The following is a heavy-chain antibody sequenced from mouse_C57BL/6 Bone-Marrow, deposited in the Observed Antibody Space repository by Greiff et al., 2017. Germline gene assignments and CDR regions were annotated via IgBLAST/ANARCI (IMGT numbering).Heavy chain of an antibody. D-gene: IGHD1-1*01. CDR3: ARTPPITTVVARYWYFDV. CDR1: GYTFTSYW. Sequence: QVQLQQPGAELVKPGASVKMSCKASGYTFTSYWITWVKQRPGQGLEWIGDIYPGSGSTNYNEKFKSKATLTVDTSSSTASMQLSSLTAEDSAVYYCARTPPITTVVARYWYFDVWGTGTTVTVSS. J-gene: IGHJ1*03. V-gene: IGHV1-55*01. CDR2: IYPGSGST.